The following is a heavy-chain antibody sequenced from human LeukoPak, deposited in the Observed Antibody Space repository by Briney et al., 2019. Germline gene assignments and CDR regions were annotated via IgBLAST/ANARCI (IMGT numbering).Heavy chain of an antibody. CDR1: GGSISSSIYY. Sequence: SETLSLTCTVSGGSISSSIYYWGWIRQPPGKGLEWIGSIYYSGSTYYNPSLKSRVTISVDTSKNQFSLKLSSVTAADTAVYYCARHSFGYCSSTSCYMPDYWGQGTLVTVSS. CDR2: IYYSGST. CDR3: ARHSFGYCSSTSCYMPDY. V-gene: IGHV4-39*01. D-gene: IGHD2-2*03. J-gene: IGHJ4*02.